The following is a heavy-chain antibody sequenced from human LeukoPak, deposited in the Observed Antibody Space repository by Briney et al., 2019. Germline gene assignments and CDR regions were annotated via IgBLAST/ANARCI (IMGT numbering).Heavy chain of an antibody. CDR3: ATGIDRSKTGY. V-gene: IGHV4-39*07. D-gene: IGHD2-2*01. CDR2: QDANEGT. J-gene: IGHJ4*02. Sequence: SETLSLTCTVSGGSIRSSYYYWGWIRQPPGRGLEWIGEISQDANEGTNYNPSLKSRVTVSLDTSKNQFSLTLNSVTAADTAVYYCATGIDRSKTGYWGQGTLVTVSS. CDR1: GGSIRSSYYY.